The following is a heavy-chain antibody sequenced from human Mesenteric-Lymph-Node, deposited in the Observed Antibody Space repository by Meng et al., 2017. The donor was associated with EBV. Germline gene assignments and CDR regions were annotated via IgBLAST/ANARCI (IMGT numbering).Heavy chain of an antibody. Sequence: QVQLVQSGAEVKKPXXSVKVSXKASGYIFSLYGITWVRQAPGQGLEWMGWISGYNGNTNYAQMFQGRVTMTTDTSTTTAYMELRTLRSDDTAVYYCARGEFSTSSDCDYWGQGTLVTVSS. V-gene: IGHV1-18*01. D-gene: IGHD6-6*01. CDR1: GYIFSLYG. CDR2: ISGYNGNT. J-gene: IGHJ4*02. CDR3: ARGEFSTSSDCDY.